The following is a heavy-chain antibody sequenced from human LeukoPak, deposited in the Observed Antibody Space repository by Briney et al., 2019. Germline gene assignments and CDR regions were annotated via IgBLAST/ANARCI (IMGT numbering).Heavy chain of an antibody. CDR2: IYSGGST. V-gene: IGHV3-53*01. D-gene: IGHD6-19*01. CDR3: ARDVAVAGYNWFDP. J-gene: IGHJ5*02. CDR1: GFTVSSNY. Sequence: GGSLRLSCAASGFTVSSNYMSWVRQAPGKGLEWVSVIYSGGSTYYADSVKGRFTISRDNSKNTLYLQMNSLRAEDTAVYYRARDVAVAGYNWFDPWGQGTLVTVSS.